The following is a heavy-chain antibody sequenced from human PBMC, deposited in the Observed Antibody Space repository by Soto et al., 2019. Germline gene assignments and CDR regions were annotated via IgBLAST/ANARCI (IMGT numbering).Heavy chain of an antibody. V-gene: IGHV4-31*01. CDR3: ARAGLHAFDI. CDR1: GGSISSGGYY. J-gene: IGHJ3*02. Sequence: QVQLQESGPGLVKPSQTLSLTCTVSGGSISSGGYYWSWIRQHPGKGLEWIGYIYYSGSTYYNPSLKXXVXIXXDTSKNQFSLKLSSVTAADTAVYYCARAGLHAFDIWGQGTMVTVSS. CDR2: IYYSGST.